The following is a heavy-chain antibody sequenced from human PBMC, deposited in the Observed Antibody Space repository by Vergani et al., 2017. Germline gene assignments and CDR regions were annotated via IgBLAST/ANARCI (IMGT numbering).Heavy chain of an antibody. CDR1: GGTFSSYA. V-gene: IGHV1-69*11. Sequence: QVQLVQSGAEVKKPGASVKVSCKASGGTFSSYAISWVRQAPGQGLEWMAWISAYNGNTNYAQKFQGRVTITADESTSTAYMELSSLRTEDAAVYYCAGELGGGVGGSYYYFDYWGQGTLVTVSS. J-gene: IGHJ4*02. CDR2: ISAYNGNT. D-gene: IGHD1-26*01. CDR3: AGELGGGVGGSYYYFDY.